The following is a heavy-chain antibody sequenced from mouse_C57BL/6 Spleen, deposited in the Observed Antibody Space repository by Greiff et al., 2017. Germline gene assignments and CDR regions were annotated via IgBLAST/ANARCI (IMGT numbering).Heavy chain of an antibody. CDR1: GYAFSSSW. CDR2: IYPGDGDT. J-gene: IGHJ4*01. Sequence: VKLQQSGPELVKPGASVKISCKASGYAFSSSWMNWVKQRPGKGLEWIGRIYPGDGDTNYNGKFKGKATLTADKSSSTAYMQLSSLTSEDSAVYFCASHYGSSPYYAMDYWGQGTSVTVSS. V-gene: IGHV1-82*01. CDR3: ASHYGSSPYYAMDY. D-gene: IGHD1-1*01.